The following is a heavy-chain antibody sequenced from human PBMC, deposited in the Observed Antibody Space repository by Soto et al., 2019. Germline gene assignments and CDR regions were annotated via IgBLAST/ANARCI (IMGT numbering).Heavy chain of an antibody. CDR2: FDPEDGET. Sequence: GASVKVSCKVSGYTLTELSMHWVRQAPGKGLEWMGGFDPEDGETIYAQKFQGRVTMTEDTSTDTAYMELSSLRSEDTAVYYCATHFYRLRYNWFDPWGQGTLVTVSS. J-gene: IGHJ5*02. V-gene: IGHV1-24*01. CDR1: GYTLTELS. CDR3: ATHFYRLRYNWFDP. D-gene: IGHD5-18*01.